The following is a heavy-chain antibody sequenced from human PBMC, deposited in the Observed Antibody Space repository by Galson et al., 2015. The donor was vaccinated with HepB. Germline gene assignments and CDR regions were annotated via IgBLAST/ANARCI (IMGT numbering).Heavy chain of an antibody. D-gene: IGHD2-2*03. CDR3: ARVDESPDY. V-gene: IGHV3-21*01. J-gene: IGHJ4*02. Sequence: SLRLSCAASGFTFSSYAMSWVRQAPGKGLEWVSSISSSSSYVLYADSVKGRFTISRDNAKKSLYLQMNSLRAEDTAVYYCARVDESPDYWGQGTLVTVSS. CDR2: ISSSSSYV. CDR1: GFTFSSYA.